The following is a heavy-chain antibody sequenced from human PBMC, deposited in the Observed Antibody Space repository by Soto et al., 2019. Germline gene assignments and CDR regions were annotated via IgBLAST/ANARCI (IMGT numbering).Heavy chain of an antibody. CDR3: ARSSHKESWFDP. J-gene: IGHJ5*02. Sequence: SETLSLTCTVSNGSISNFYWNWIRHPAGKRLEWIGRVYSSGSASYNPSLRSRVTMSADTSKNQFSLKLNSVTAADTAVYYCARSSHKESWFDPWGQGTLVTVSS. V-gene: IGHV4-4*07. CDR2: VYSSGSA. CDR1: NGSISNFY. D-gene: IGHD6-13*01.